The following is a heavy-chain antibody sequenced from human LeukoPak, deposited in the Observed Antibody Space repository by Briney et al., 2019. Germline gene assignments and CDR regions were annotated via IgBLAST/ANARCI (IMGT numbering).Heavy chain of an antibody. Sequence: SETLSLTCTVSGGSISSYYWSWIRQPPGKGLEWIGYIYYSGSTNYNPSLESRVTISVDTSKNQFSLKLSSVTAADTAVYYCARDSVTREMATRYDYWGQGTLVTVSS. CDR1: GGSISSYY. D-gene: IGHD5-24*01. J-gene: IGHJ4*02. CDR2: IYYSGST. V-gene: IGHV4-59*01. CDR3: ARDSVTREMATRYDY.